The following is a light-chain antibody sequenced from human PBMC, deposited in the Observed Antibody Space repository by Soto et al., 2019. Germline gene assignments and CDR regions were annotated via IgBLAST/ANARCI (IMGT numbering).Light chain of an antibody. CDR3: QQYNNWPRT. CDR1: QSVSSN. J-gene: IGKJ1*01. Sequence: EIVMTQSPATLSVSPGERATLSCRASQSVSSNLAWYQQKPGQAPRLLIYGASTRATGIPARFSGSGSGTEFTLTISSLQSEDLAVYYRQQYNNWPRTFGQGTKVEIK. CDR2: GAS. V-gene: IGKV3-15*01.